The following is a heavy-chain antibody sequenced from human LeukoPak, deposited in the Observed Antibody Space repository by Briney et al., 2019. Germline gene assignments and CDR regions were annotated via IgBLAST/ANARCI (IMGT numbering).Heavy chain of an antibody. V-gene: IGHV3-7*01. J-gene: IGHJ4*02. CDR1: GFTFSSKW. CDR2: IKHDGSEK. Sequence: GGSLRLSCAASGFTFSSKWMSWVRQAPGKGLEWVANIKHDGSEKYYVDSVKGRFTISRDNAKNSLYLQMNSLRAEDTAVYYCARDGSGEWPIGYWGQGTLVTVSS. D-gene: IGHD3-10*01. CDR3: ARDGSGEWPIGY.